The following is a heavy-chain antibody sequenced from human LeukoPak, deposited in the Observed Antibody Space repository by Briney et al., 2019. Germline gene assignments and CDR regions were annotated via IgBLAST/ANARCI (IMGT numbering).Heavy chain of an antibody. CDR1: GFTFSGSA. Sequence: PGGSLRLSCAASGFTFSGSAMHWVRQASGKRLEWVGRIRSKANSYATAYAASVKGRFTISRDDSKNTAYLQMNSLKTEDTAVYYCTRQYYDFWSGYYPYFDYWGQGTLVTVSS. D-gene: IGHD3-3*01. CDR3: TRQYYDFWSGYYPYFDY. V-gene: IGHV3-73*01. CDR2: IRSKANSYAT. J-gene: IGHJ4*02.